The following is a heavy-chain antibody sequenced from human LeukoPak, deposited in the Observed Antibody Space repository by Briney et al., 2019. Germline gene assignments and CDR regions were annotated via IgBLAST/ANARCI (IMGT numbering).Heavy chain of an antibody. D-gene: IGHD2-2*01. CDR1: GFTFSSYA. CDR2: ISGSGGST. CDR3: XXXXXCSSTSCYDLFDY. Sequence: GGSLRLSCAASGFTFSSYAMSWVRQAPGKGLEWGSAISGSGGSTYSADSVKGRFTSSRDNSQTKLDLQMHSLRAEAPAVHYXXXXXXCSSTSCYDLFDYWGQGTLVTVSS. J-gene: IGHJ4*02. V-gene: IGHV3-23*01.